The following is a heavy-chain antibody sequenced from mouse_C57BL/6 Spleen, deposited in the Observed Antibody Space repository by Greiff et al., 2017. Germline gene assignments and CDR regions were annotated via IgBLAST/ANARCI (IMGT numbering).Heavy chain of an antibody. J-gene: IGHJ3*01. CDR2: IHPNSGST. CDR1: GYTFTSYW. D-gene: IGHD2-4*01. CDR3: AYDYDVGRFAY. Sequence: QVQLQQPGAELVKPGASVKLSCKASGYTFTSYWMHWVKQRPGQGLEWIGMIHPNSGSTNYNEKFKSKATLTVDKSSSTSYMQLSSLTSEDSAVYYCAYDYDVGRFAYWGQGTLVTVSA. V-gene: IGHV1-64*01.